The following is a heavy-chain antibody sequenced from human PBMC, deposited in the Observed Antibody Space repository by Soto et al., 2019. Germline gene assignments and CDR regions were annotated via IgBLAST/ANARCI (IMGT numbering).Heavy chain of an antibody. D-gene: IGHD1-7*01. CDR1: GLAFSSYE. Sequence: LRLSCAASGLAFSSYEMNWVRQAPGKGLEWLSYIRGTGSPIYYADSVRGRFTISRDNAKNSLFLQMDSLRADDTAIYYCASKIFGTTYFNYWGQGALVTVSS. V-gene: IGHV3-48*03. J-gene: IGHJ4*02. CDR3: ASKIFGTTYFNY. CDR2: IRGTGSPI.